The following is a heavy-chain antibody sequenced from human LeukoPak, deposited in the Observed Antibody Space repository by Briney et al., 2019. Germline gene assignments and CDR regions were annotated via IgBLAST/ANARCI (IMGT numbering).Heavy chain of an antibody. CDR2: INHSGST. D-gene: IGHD6-13*01. Sequence: SETLSLTCAVYGGSFSGYYWSWIRQPPGKGLEWIGEINHSGSTNYNPSLKSRVTISVDTSKNQFSLKLSSVTAADTAVYYCARGEQLFDYWGQGTLVAVSS. CDR1: GGSFSGYY. J-gene: IGHJ4*02. V-gene: IGHV4-34*01. CDR3: ARGEQLFDY.